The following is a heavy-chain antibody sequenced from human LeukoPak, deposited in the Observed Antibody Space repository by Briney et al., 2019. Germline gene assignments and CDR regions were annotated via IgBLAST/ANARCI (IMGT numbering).Heavy chain of an antibody. Sequence: GGSLRLSCAASGFTVSSNYMSWVRQAPGKGLEWVSVIYSGGSTYYAYSVKGRFTISRDNSKNTLYLQMNSLRAEDTAVYYCAREYYDFWSGYRWGQGTLVTVSS. CDR1: GFTVSSNY. CDR2: IYSGGST. J-gene: IGHJ4*02. D-gene: IGHD3-3*01. V-gene: IGHV3-66*02. CDR3: AREYYDFWSGYR.